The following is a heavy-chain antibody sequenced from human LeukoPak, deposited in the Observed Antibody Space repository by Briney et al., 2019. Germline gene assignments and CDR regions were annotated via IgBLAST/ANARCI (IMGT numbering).Heavy chain of an antibody. J-gene: IGHJ4*02. CDR3: ARDFGGAVDS. V-gene: IGHV3-74*01. Sequence: PGGSLRLSCADSGLTLNKYWVHWVRQVPGKGRVWVARIDPEGTITNYADSGKGRFTISRDNAKNMLYLQMNSLRVEDSAIYYCARDFGGAVDSWGQGTLVTVSS. CDR1: GLTLNKYW. CDR2: IDPEGTIT. D-gene: IGHD1-26*01.